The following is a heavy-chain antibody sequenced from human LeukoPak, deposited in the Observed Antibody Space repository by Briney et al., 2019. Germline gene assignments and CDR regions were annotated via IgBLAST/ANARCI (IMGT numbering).Heavy chain of an antibody. CDR1: GFTFGGYG. CDR3: TRYNNDHFDY. J-gene: IGHJ4*02. CDR2: IAYDGSRA. D-gene: IGHD1-14*01. V-gene: IGHV3-33*01. Sequence: GGSLRLSCAGSGFTFGGYGMHWFRQTPGKGLEWVAVIAYDGSRAFYADSVKGRFTISRDNSKHTMSVQMDDLRAEDTAVYYCTRYNNDHFDYWGQGTLVTVSS.